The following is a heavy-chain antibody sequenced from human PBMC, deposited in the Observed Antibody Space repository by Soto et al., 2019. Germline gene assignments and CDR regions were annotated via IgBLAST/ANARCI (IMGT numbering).Heavy chain of an antibody. J-gene: IGHJ3*02. V-gene: IGHV4-34*01. CDR3: ESKDPAVHAFDI. CDR2: INHSGST. CDR1: GGSFSGYY. Sequence: SETLSLTCAVSGGSFSGYYWSWIRQPPGKGLEWIGEINHSGSTNYNPSLKSRVTISVDTSKNQFSLKLSSVTAADTAVYYCESKDPAVHAFDIWGQGSMVTVSS.